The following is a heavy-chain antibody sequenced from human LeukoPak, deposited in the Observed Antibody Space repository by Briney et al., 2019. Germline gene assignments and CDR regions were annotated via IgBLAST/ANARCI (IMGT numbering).Heavy chain of an antibody. CDR1: GFTFSSYS. V-gene: IGHV3-48*01. J-gene: IGHJ4*02. CDR2: ISSGGSTT. D-gene: IGHD2-2*01. Sequence: GGSLRLSCAASGFTFSSYSMNWVRQAPGKGLEWVSYISSGGSTTYYADSVKGRFTISGDNSKNTLYLQMNSLRAEDTAVYYCAKVSDIVVVPAASSTFDYWGQGTLVTVSS. CDR3: AKVSDIVVVPAASSTFDY.